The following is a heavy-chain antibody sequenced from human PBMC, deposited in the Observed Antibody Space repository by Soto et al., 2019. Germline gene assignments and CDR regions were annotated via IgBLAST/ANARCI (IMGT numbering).Heavy chain of an antibody. Sequence: ASGMVSCKASGYTFTSYGISWVRQAPGQGLEWMGWISAYNGNTNYAQKLQGRVTMTTDTSTSTAYMELRSLRSDDTAVYYCARDGRSIAARRFGYWGQGTLVTVSS. J-gene: IGHJ4*02. D-gene: IGHD6-6*01. V-gene: IGHV1-18*04. CDR1: GYTFTSYG. CDR2: ISAYNGNT. CDR3: ARDGRSIAARRFGY.